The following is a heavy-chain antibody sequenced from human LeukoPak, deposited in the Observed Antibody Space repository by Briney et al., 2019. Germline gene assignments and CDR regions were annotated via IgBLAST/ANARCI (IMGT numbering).Heavy chain of an antibody. D-gene: IGHD3-22*01. CDR2: IYSGGST. CDR1: GFTVSSNY. CDR3: AGRLDSIGSLPNFDY. Sequence: GGSLRLSCAASGFTVSSNYMSWVRQAPGKGLEWVSVIYSGGSTYYADSVKGRFTISRDNSKNTLYLQMNSLRAEDTAVYYCAGRLDSIGSLPNFDYWGQGTLVTVSS. V-gene: IGHV3-53*01. J-gene: IGHJ4*02.